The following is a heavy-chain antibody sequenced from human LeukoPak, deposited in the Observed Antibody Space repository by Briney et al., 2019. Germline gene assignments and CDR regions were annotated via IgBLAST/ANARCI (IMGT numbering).Heavy chain of an antibody. D-gene: IGHD3-22*01. Sequence: GGSLRLSCAASGFTFSSYAMSWVRQAPGKGLEWVSAISGSGGSTYYADSVKGRFTIPRDNSKNTLYLQMNSLRAEDTAVYYCAKDRPTSYYYDSSGYDYWGQGTLVTVSS. CDR2: ISGSGGST. CDR3: AKDRPTSYYYDSSGYDY. V-gene: IGHV3-23*01. J-gene: IGHJ4*02. CDR1: GFTFSSYA.